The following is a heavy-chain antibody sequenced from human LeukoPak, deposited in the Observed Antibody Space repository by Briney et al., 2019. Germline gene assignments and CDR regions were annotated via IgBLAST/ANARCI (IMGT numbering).Heavy chain of an antibody. CDR1: GGSFSGYY. J-gene: IGHJ4*02. CDR2: IYYSGST. V-gene: IGHV4-59*01. CDR3: ANYGDRGFDY. D-gene: IGHD4-17*01. Sequence: SETLSLTCAVYGGSFSGYYWSWIRQPPGKGLEWTGYIYYSGSTNYNPSLKSRVTISVDTSKNQFSLKLSSVTAADTAVYYCANYGDRGFDYWGQGTLVTVSS.